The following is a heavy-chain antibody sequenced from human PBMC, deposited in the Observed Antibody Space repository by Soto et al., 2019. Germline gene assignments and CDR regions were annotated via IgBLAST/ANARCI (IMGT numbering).Heavy chain of an antibody. D-gene: IGHD2-2*01. CDR2: IYWDDYK. J-gene: IGHJ6*03. CDR3: ARAMPSLPHFYYYYYYMDV. CDR1: GFSLSTSRVG. Sequence: QITLKESGPALVEPTQTLTLTCTFSGFSLSTSRVGVGWIRQPPGKALEWLTIIYWDDYKRFNPALSTRLTISKDTSKNQVVQTLADMDPVDTATYYCARAMPSLPHFYYYYYYMDVWGEGTTVTVSS. V-gene: IGHV2-5*02.